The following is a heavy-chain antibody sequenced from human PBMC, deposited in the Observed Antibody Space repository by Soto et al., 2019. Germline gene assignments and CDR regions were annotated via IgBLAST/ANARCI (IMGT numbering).Heavy chain of an antibody. V-gene: IGHV3-23*01. Sequence: EVVLLESGGGLGQPGGSLRLSCAASGFTFSSYAMSWVRQAPGKGLEWVSSTSISGDSTYYADSVKGRFTISRDNSKNTLYLQMNSLRAEDTAVYYCAKDNLYGDYAETFDDWGQGTLVTVSS. D-gene: IGHD4-17*01. CDR2: TSISGDST. CDR1: GFTFSSYA. CDR3: AKDNLYGDYAETFDD. J-gene: IGHJ4*02.